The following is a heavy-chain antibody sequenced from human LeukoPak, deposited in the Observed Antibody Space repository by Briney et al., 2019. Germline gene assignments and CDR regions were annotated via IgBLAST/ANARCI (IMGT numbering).Heavy chain of an antibody. V-gene: IGHV4-34*01. D-gene: IGHD3-3*01. CDR1: GGSFSGYY. J-gene: IGHJ4*02. Sequence: SETLSLTCAVYGGSFSGYYWSWIRQPPGKGLEWIGEINHSGSTNYNPSLKSRVTISVDTSKNQFSLKLSSVTAADTAVYYCARDPPYYDFWSGYAPGYYFDYWGQGTLVTVSS. CDR3: ARDPPYYDFWSGYAPGYYFDY. CDR2: INHSGST.